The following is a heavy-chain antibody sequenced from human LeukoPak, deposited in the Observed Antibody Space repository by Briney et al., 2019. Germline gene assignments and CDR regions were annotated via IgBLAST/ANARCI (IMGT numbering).Heavy chain of an antibody. CDR3: ARVGGYGGNPPSYYFDY. J-gene: IGHJ4*02. CDR1: GGSISSYY. Sequence: SETLSLTCTVSGGSISSYYWSWIRQPPGKGLEWIGHIYYSGSTNYNPSLKSPVTISVDTSKNQFSLKLSSVTAADTAVYYCARVGGYGGNPPSYYFDYWGQGTLVTVSS. CDR2: IYYSGST. V-gene: IGHV4-59*01. D-gene: IGHD4-23*01.